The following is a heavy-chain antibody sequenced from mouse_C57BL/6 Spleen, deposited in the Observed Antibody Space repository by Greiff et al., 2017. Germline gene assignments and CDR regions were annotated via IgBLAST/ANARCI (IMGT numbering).Heavy chain of an antibody. J-gene: IGHJ3*01. V-gene: IGHV1-55*01. CDR1: GYTFTSYW. D-gene: IGHD3-2*02. Sequence: VQLQQSGAELVKPGASVKLSCKASGYTFTSYWITWVKQRPGHGLEWIGDIYPGSGSTNYNEKFKSKATLTVDTSSSTAYMQLSSLTSEDSAVYYCTQEDHSSAWFAYWGQGTLVTVSA. CDR3: TQEDHSSAWFAY. CDR2: IYPGSGST.